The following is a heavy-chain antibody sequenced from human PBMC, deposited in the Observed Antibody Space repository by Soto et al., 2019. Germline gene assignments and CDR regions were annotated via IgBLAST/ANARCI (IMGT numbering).Heavy chain of an antibody. CDR2: INPSGGST. D-gene: IGHD2-2*01. J-gene: IGHJ6*02. V-gene: IGHV1-46*01. CDR1: GYTFTIDY. CDR3: ARGDAAMAHYSSYGMEV. Sequence: GASVKVSCKASGYTFTIDYRHWVRQAPGQGLEWMGIINPSGGSTSYAQKFQGRVTMTRDTSTSTVYMELSSLRSEDTAVYYCARGDAAMAHYSSYGMEVWGQGPTVTVSS.